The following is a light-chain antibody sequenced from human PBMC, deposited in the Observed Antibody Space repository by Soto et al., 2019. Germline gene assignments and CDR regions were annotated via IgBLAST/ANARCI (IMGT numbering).Light chain of an antibody. CDR3: AAWDDSLNYA. Sequence: QSVLTQPPSASGTPGQRVTISCSGSSSNIGSNTVNWYQQLPGTAPKLLIYSNNQRPSGVPDRFSGSKSGTSASLAISGLQSEDEADYYCAAWDDSLNYAFGNGTKVTVL. CDR1: SSNIGSNT. CDR2: SNN. J-gene: IGLJ1*01. V-gene: IGLV1-44*01.